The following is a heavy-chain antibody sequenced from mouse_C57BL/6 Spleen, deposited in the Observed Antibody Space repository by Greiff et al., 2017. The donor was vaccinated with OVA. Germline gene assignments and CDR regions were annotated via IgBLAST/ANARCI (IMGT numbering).Heavy chain of an antibody. Sequence: QVQLQPGAELVKPGASVKVSCKASGYTFTSYWMHWVKQRPGHGLEWIGRIHPSDSDTNYNQKFKGKATLTVDKSSSTAYMQISSLTSEDSAVYYCASHLDYAMDYWGQGTSVTVSS. J-gene: IGHJ4*01. CDR2: IHPSDSDT. CDR3: ASHLDYAMDY. CDR1: GYTFTSYW. V-gene: IGHV1-74*01. D-gene: IGHD2-10*02.